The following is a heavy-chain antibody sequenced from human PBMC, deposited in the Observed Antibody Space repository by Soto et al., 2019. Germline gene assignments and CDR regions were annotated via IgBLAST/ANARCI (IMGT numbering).Heavy chain of an antibody. D-gene: IGHD3-3*01. V-gene: IGHV3-23*03. CDR3: ARDRQPDGIWTIDF. CDR1: GFTLGAYT. J-gene: IGHJ4*02. Sequence: EVQLLESGGHLAQPGGSLRLSCAASGFTLGAYTMDWVRQAPGKGLEWVAVTYSGSGDTHYADSVRGRFTISRDNSKGILYLQLNDLRVEDTAVYYCARDRQPDGIWTIDFWGQGTLVTVSP. CDR2: TYSGSGDT.